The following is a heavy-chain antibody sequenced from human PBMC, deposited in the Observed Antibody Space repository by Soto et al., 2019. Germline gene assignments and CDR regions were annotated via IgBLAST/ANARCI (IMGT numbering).Heavy chain of an antibody. Sequence: GSLRLSCAASGFTFSSYWMYSVRQAPGKGLVWGSRINTDGSSTRSADSVKGRFTISRDNAKNTLYLQMNSLRAEDTAVYYCAETSLEAAGNDYWGQGTLVTVS. J-gene: IGHJ4*02. D-gene: IGHD6-25*01. CDR2: INTDGSST. V-gene: IGHV3-74*01. CDR1: GFTFSSYW. CDR3: AETSLEAAGNDY.